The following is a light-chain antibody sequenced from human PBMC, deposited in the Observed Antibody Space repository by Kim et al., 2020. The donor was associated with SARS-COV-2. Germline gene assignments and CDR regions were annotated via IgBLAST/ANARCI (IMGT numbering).Light chain of an antibody. J-gene: IGKJ1*01. V-gene: IGKV1-27*01. CDR3: QKYDRAPWT. CDR1: QGINNY. Sequence: DIQMTQSPSSLSASVGDRVTITCRASQGINNYVAWYQQKPGQAPKLLIYSASALQSGVPSRFSGSASGTDFTLTISSLQPEDVASYYCQKYDRAPWTFGQGTKV. CDR2: SAS.